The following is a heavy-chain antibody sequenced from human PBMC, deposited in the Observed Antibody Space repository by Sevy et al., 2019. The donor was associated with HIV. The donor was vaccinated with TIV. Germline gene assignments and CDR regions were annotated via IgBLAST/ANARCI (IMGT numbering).Heavy chain of an antibody. CDR2: ISGSSNYI. D-gene: IGHD3-10*01. J-gene: IGHJ3*02. CDR3: ARPYGSGSWEAFDI. CDR1: GFTFTTYT. Sequence: GGSLRLSCAASGFTFTTYTMNWVRQAPGKGLEWVSSISGSSNYIYYAHSVKGRFTISRDNAKNSLYLQMNSLRAEDTAVYYCARPYGSGSWEAFDIWGQGTMVTVS. V-gene: IGHV3-21*01.